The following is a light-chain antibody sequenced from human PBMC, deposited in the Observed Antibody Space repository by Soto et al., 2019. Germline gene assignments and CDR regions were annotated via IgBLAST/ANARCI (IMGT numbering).Light chain of an antibody. CDR1: RSDIGAYNF. V-gene: IGLV2-14*03. Sequence: QSALTQPASVSGSPGQSITITCTGTRSDIGAYNFVSWYQQHPGEVPKLMIYDVSIRPSGVSNRFSGSKSGNTASLTISGLQAEDEADYYCTSWTTSTTMIFGGGTKLTVL. CDR2: DVS. CDR3: TSWTTSTTMI. J-gene: IGLJ2*01.